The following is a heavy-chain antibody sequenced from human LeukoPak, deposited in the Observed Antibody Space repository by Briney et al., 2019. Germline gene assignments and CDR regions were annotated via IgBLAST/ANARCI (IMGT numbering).Heavy chain of an antibody. J-gene: IGHJ4*02. CDR2: ISVSGGST. CDR1: GFPFSHYA. D-gene: IGHD3-10*01. V-gene: IGHV3-23*01. Sequence: PGGSLRLSCAASGFPFSHYAMSWVRQAPGKGLEWVSAISVSGGSTYYADSVKGRFTISRDNSKNTLYLQMNSLRADDTAVYYCGVRRGADYWGQGTLVTVSS. CDR3: GVRRGADY.